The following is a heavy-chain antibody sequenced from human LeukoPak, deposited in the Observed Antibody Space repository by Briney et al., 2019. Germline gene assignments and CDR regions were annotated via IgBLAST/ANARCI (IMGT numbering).Heavy chain of an antibody. D-gene: IGHD2-15*01. CDR3: ARSPRYCSGGSCYRFDP. Sequence: GESLKISCKGSGYSFTSYWIDWVRQMPGKGLEWMGIISPGDSDTRYSPSFQGQVTISADKSISTAYLQWSSLKASDIAMYYCARSPRYCSGGSCYRFDPWGQGTLVTVSS. CDR1: GYSFTSYW. CDR2: ISPGDSDT. J-gene: IGHJ5*02. V-gene: IGHV5-51*01.